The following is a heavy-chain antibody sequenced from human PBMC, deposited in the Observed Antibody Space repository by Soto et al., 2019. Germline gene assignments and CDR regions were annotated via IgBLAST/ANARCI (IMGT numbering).Heavy chain of an antibody. CDR2: ISSHGRDI. D-gene: IGHD6-19*01. CDR1: GFTFTSDS. CDR3: ARGAALAGKLDL. V-gene: IGHV3-21*06. Sequence: GSLRLSCEASGFTFTSDSMTWVRQAPGKGLEWVSSISSHGRDIFYADSVKGRFTISRDNAKDSLHLQMNSLTGEDSAVYYCARGAALAGKLDLWGQGTLVTVSS. J-gene: IGHJ4*02.